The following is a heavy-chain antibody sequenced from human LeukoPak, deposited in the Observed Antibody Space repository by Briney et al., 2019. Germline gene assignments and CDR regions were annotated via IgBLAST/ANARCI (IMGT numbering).Heavy chain of an antibody. J-gene: IGHJ5*02. D-gene: IGHD1-20*01. CDR3: ARTYNWNDGWFDP. CDR2: ISSSSSTI. CDR1: GFTFSSYS. V-gene: IGHV3-48*04. Sequence: GGSLRLSCAASGFTFSSYSMNWVRQAPGKGLEWVSYISSSSSTIYYADSVKGRFTISRDNAKNSLYLQMNSLRAEDTAVYYCARTYNWNDGWFDPWGQGTLVTVSS.